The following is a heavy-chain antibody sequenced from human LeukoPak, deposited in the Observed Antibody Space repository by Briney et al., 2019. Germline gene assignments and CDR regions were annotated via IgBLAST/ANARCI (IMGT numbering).Heavy chain of an antibody. D-gene: IGHD1-14*01. J-gene: IGHJ4*02. CDR1: GVSVTRGAYY. V-gene: IGHV4-61*08. CDR3: ARDQHRYQPDY. Sequence: SETLSLTCTVSGVSVTRGAYYWTWIRQPPGKGLEWIGHVYYNGNTDYNPSLKSRVAMSVDKSNNQFSLKLSFVTAADTAVYFCARDQHRYQPDYWGQGTLVTVSS. CDR2: VYYNGNT.